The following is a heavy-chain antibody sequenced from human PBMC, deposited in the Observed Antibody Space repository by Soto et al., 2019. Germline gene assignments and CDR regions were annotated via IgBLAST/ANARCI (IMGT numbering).Heavy chain of an antibody. D-gene: IGHD3-10*01. CDR1: EFTFSVYS. J-gene: IGHJ6*02. CDR3: TRDRVKIRGGYYHYYGMDV. V-gene: IGHV3-21*02. Sequence: DVQLEESGGGLVKPGGSLRLSCVASEFTFSVYSMNWVRQAPGTGLEWVSSISSGSSYIYYADSVKGRFTISRDNDKSSLFLHMNSLRVDDTAVYYCTRDRVKIRGGYYHYYGMDVWGQGTTVTVSS. CDR2: ISSGSSYI.